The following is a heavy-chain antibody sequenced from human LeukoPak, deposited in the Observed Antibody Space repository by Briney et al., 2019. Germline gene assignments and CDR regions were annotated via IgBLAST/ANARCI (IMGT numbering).Heavy chain of an antibody. D-gene: IGHD4-17*01. CDR1: GYTFTGYY. CDR2: INPNSGGT. CDR3: AREDYGDYDWYFDY. J-gene: IGHJ4*02. V-gene: IGHV1-2*06. Sequence: ASVKVSCKASGYTFTGYYMHWVRQAPGQGVEWMGRINPNSGGTNYAQKFQGRVTMTRDTSISTAYMELRSLRSDDTAVYYCAREDYGDYDWYFDYWGQGTLVTVSS.